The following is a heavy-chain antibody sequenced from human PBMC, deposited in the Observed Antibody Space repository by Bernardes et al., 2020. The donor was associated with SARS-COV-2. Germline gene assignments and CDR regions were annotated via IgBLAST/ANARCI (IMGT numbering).Heavy chain of an antibody. CDR3: ARALIVVGSPHYYYYGMDV. CDR1: GFTFSSYW. D-gene: IGHD3-22*01. V-gene: IGHV3-23*01. Sequence: GGSLRLSCAASGFTFSSYWMSWVRQAPGKGLEWVSNISGGGDRPRYADSVKGRFTISKDNSKNTVSLQMNSLRVEDSAVYYCARALIVVGSPHYYYYGMDVWGQGTTVTVSS. CDR2: ISGGGDRP. J-gene: IGHJ6*02.